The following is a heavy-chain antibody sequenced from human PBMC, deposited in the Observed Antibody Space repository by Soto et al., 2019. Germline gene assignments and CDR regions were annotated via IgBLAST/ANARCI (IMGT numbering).Heavy chain of an antibody. CDR2: TYYRSKWYN. D-gene: IGHD2-2*01. Sequence: QVQLQQSGPGLVKPSQTLSLTCAISGDSVSSNSAAWNWIRQSPSRGLEWLGRTYYRSKWYNDYAGSVKSRIPLTPHTSKNQFSLQLNPVTPEDTAVYYCARDQPGGYCSSTSCYYDAFDLWGQGTMVTVSS. CDR3: ARDQPGGYCSSTSCYYDAFDL. V-gene: IGHV6-1*01. J-gene: IGHJ3*01. CDR1: GDSVSSNSAA.